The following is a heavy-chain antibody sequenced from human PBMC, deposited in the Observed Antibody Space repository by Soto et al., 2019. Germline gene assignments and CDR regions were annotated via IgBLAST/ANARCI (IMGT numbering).Heavy chain of an antibody. CDR2: IYYSGST. D-gene: IGHD2-15*01. Sequence: QVQLQESGPGLVKPSQTLSLTCTVSGGSISSGDYYWSWIRQPPGKGLEWIGYIYYSGSTYYNPSLNSRVTXXVXTXXNQCSLKLSSVTAADTAVYYCARAPGHGGSDAFDIWGQGTMVTVSS. V-gene: IGHV4-30-4*01. J-gene: IGHJ3*02. CDR1: GGSISSGDYY. CDR3: ARAPGHGGSDAFDI.